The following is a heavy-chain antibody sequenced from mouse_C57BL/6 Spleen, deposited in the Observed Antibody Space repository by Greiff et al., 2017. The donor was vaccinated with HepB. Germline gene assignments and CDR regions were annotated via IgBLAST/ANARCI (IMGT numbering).Heavy chain of an antibody. J-gene: IGHJ4*01. Sequence: VQLQQSGAELVRPGASVTLSCKASGYTFTDYDMHWVQQTPVHGLEWIGAIDPETGGTAYNQKFTGQAILTADKSSSTASMELRSLTSADSAVDDGTRPSSTPVMDYWGQGTLVT. D-gene: IGHD1-1*01. CDR2: IDPETGGT. CDR1: GYTFTDYD. CDR3: TRPSSTPVMDY. V-gene: IGHV1-15*01.